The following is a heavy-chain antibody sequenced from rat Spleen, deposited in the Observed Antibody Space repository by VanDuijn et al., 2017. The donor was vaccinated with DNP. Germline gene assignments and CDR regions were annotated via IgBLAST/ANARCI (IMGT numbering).Heavy chain of an antibody. V-gene: IGHV5-22*01. CDR1: GFTFSDSY. J-gene: IGHJ2*01. CDR2: VSYDGGST. D-gene: IGHD1-6*01. Sequence: EVQLVESGGGLVRPGRSLKLSCAASGFTFSDSYMAWVRQTPTKGLEWVASVSYDGGSTYYRDSVKGRFTISRDNAKSTLYLQMNSLRSEDMATYYCARRYYGSYFDYWGQGVMVTVSS. CDR3: ARRYYGSYFDY.